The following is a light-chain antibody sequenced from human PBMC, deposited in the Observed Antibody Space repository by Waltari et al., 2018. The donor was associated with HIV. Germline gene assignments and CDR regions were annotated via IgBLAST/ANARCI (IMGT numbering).Light chain of an antibody. CDR1: SSDVGGSNY. CDR2: EVS. Sequence: QSALTQPPAASGSPGQSVTISCTATSSDVGGSNYVPRDQQHPGKAPKLRIYEVSTRPSGVPDRCSGSRSGNTASLTVSGLQAEEEADYYCSSYAGSNHLEVFGTGTKVTVL. V-gene: IGLV2-8*01. CDR3: SSYAGSNHLEV. J-gene: IGLJ1*01.